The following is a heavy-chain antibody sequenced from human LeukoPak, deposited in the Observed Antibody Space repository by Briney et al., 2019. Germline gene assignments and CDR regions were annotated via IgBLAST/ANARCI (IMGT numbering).Heavy chain of an antibody. CDR3: ARAIEGYSYGYEFDY. V-gene: IGHV1-46*01. Sequence: ASVKVSCKASGYTFTTYYMHWVRQAPGQGLEWMGIINPSDGSTSYAQKFQGRVTMTRDTSTSTVYMELGSLRSEDTAVYYCARAIEGYSYGYEFDYWGQGTLVTVSS. D-gene: IGHD5-18*01. CDR1: GYTFTTYY. CDR2: INPSDGST. J-gene: IGHJ4*02.